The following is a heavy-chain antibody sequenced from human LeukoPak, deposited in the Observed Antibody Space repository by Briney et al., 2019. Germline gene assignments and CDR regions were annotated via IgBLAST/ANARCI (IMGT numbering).Heavy chain of an antibody. V-gene: IGHV3-23*01. D-gene: IGHD1-26*01. J-gene: IGHJ4*02. Sequence: GRSLRLSCAASGFTFDDYAMHWVRQAPGKGLEAPGKGLEWVSTISASGHATYYPDSGRGRFTISRDNSKSTLHLQMDSLRAEDSALYYCAKWPEGATPKFHHWGQGTLVTVSS. CDR2: ISASGHAT. CDR3: AKWPEGATPKFHH. CDR1: GFTFDDYA.